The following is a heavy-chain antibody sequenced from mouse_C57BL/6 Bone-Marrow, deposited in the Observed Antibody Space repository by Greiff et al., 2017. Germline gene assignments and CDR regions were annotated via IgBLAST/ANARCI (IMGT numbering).Heavy chain of an antibody. D-gene: IGHD1-1*01. J-gene: IGHJ4*01. CDR2: IDPSDSET. CDR3: ANAHDYGSSYGGYAMDY. CDR1: GYTFTSYW. Sequence: QVQLQQPGAELVRPGSSVKLSCKASGYTFTSYWMHWVKQRPIQGLEWIGNIDPSDSETHYNQKFKDKATLTVDKSSSTAYMQLSSLTSEASADYYCANAHDYGSSYGGYAMDYWGQGTSVTVSS. V-gene: IGHV1-52*01.